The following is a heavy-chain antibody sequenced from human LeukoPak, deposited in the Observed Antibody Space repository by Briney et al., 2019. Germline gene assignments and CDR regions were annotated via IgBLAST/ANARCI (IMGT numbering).Heavy chain of an antibody. CDR1: GFTFSSYW. Sequence: PGGSLRLSCAASGFTFSSYWMHWVRQVPGRGLVWVARINPGGRSITYAASVKGRFTISRDNAKNTLYLQMDSLRAEDTGVYYCARSNQADDYWGQGTLVTASS. J-gene: IGHJ4*02. CDR3: ARSNQADDY. D-gene: IGHD1-14*01. V-gene: IGHV3-74*01. CDR2: INPGGRSI.